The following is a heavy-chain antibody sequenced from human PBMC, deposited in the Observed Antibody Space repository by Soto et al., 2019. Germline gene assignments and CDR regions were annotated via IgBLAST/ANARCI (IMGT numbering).Heavy chain of an antibody. D-gene: IGHD1-7*01. CDR1: GGTFSNSA. CDR2: IIPIIGTA. V-gene: IGHV1-69*13. Sequence: SVKVSCKASGGTFSNSAITWVRQAPGQGLEWMGGIIPIIGTANYAQNFQGRVTISADAPTGTAYMEMTSLRSDDTAVYYCARVPGLELLDYWGQGTLVTVSS. CDR3: ARVPGLELLDY. J-gene: IGHJ4*02.